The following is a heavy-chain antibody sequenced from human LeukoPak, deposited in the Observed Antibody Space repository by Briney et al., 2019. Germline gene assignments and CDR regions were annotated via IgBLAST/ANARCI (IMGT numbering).Heavy chain of an antibody. CDR2: ISGSGGST. J-gene: IGHJ4*02. Sequence: QTGGSLRLSCAASGFTFSSYAMSWVRQAPRKGLEWVSAISGSGGSTYYADSVKGRFTISRDNAKNSLYLQMNSLRAEDTAVYYCARDPCSGGSCYPPKIDYWGQGTLVTVSS. D-gene: IGHD2-15*01. CDR1: GFTFSSYA. CDR3: ARDPCSGGSCYPPKIDY. V-gene: IGHV3-23*01.